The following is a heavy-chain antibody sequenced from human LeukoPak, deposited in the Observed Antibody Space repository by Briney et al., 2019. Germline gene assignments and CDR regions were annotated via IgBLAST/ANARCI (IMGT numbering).Heavy chain of an antibody. J-gene: IGHJ6*03. CDR3: ARDASSSWYMDV. CDR1: CGSFSGYY. CDR2: INHSGST. Sequence: SETLSLTCAVYCGSFSGYYWSWIRQPPGKGLEWIGEINHSGSTNYNPPLKGRVTISVYTSNNQFSLKPSSVTAAHTAVYYCARDASSSWYMDVWGKGTTVTVSS. D-gene: IGHD6-13*01. V-gene: IGHV4-34*01.